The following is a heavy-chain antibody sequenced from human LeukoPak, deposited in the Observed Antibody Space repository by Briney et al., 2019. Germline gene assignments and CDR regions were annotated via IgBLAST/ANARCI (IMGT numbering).Heavy chain of an antibody. CDR3: ARDKGSSGPTPFDY. CDR2: MNPNSGNT. Sequence: ASVKVSCKASGYTFTSYDINWVRQATGQGLEWMGWMNPNSGNTGYAQKFQGRVTITADKSTSTAYMELSSLRSEDTALYYCARDKGSSGPTPFDYWGQGTLVAVSS. D-gene: IGHD6-19*01. J-gene: IGHJ4*02. CDR1: GYTFTSYD. V-gene: IGHV1-8*01.